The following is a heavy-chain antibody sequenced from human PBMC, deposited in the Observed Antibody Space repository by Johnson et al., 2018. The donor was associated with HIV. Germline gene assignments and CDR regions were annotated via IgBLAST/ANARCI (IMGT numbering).Heavy chain of an antibody. Sequence: VQLVESGGGLIQPGGSLRLSCAASGVNVSSSYMTWVRQAPGEGLEWVSIVYARGTTYYADSVKGRFTISSDNSKNTLHLQMNSMRAEETAVYYCAKSGLFGLVVYAPDVFDVWGQGTMVTVSS. CDR3: AKSGLFGLVVYAPDVFDV. CDR1: GVNVSSSY. CDR2: VYARGTT. D-gene: IGHD2-8*02. V-gene: IGHV3-66*03. J-gene: IGHJ3*01.